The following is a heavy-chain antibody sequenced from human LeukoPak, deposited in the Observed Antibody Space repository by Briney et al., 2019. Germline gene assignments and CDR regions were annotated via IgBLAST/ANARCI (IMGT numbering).Heavy chain of an antibody. J-gene: IGHJ4*02. CDR2: INHSGST. Sequence: PSETLSLTCAVYGGSFSGYYWSWIRQPPGKGLEWIGEINHSGSTNYNPSLKSRVTISVDTSKNQFSLKLSSVTAADTAVYYCARRRGAFTTAGTSYYFDYWGQGTLVTVSS. CDR1: GGSFSGYY. V-gene: IGHV4-34*01. CDR3: ARRRGAFTTAGTSYYFDY. D-gene: IGHD6-13*01.